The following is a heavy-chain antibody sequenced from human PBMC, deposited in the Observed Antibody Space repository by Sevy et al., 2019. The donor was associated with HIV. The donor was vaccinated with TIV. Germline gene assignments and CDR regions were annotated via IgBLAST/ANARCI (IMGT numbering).Heavy chain of an antibody. CDR3: ARRASGSSWYSYYYMDV. Sequence: SETLSLTCTVSGGSISSGSYYWSWIRQPAGKGLEWIGRIYTSGSTNYNPSLKSRVTISVDTSKNQFSLKLSSVTAADTAMYYCARRASGSSWYSYYYMDVWGKGTTVTVSS. D-gene: IGHD6-13*01. CDR2: IYTSGST. V-gene: IGHV4-61*02. CDR1: GGSISSGSYY. J-gene: IGHJ6*03.